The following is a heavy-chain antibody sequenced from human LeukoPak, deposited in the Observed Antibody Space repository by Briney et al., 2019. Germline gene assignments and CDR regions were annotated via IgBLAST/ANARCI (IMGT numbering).Heavy chain of an antibody. CDR1: GFTFSRYW. CDR3: IAGAAFDI. J-gene: IGHJ3*02. V-gene: IGHV3-74*03. Sequence: AGGSLRLSCAASGFTFSRYWMHWVRQAPGKGLMWVSRISPDGSTTLYADSVKGRFTISRDNSKNTLYLQMNSLRAEDTAVYYCIAGAAFDIWGQGTMVTVSS. D-gene: IGHD1-26*01. CDR2: ISPDGSTT.